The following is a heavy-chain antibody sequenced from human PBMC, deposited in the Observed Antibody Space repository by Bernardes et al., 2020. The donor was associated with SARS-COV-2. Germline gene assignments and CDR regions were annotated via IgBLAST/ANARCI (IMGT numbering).Heavy chain of an antibody. CDR3: ARSGTYPDAFDI. J-gene: IGHJ3*02. V-gene: IGHV1-69*01. CDR2: IIPLFGTT. Sequence: KDSCKTSGNTFTSYAVIWVRQAPGQGLECMGGIIPLFGTTNYAQNFQGRVTIAADESTSTVYMELSSLRSEDTAMYYCARSGTYPDAFDIWGQGTMVTVSS. D-gene: IGHD1-26*01. CDR1: GNTFTSYA.